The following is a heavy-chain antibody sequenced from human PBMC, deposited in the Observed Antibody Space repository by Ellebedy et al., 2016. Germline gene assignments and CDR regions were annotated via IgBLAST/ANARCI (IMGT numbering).Heavy chain of an antibody. CDR3: ARDSRRGVGPFDY. V-gene: IGHV4-34*01. J-gene: IGHJ4*02. D-gene: IGHD3-10*01. Sequence: SETLSLTXAVYGGSFSGYYWSWIRQPPGKGLEWIGEIYHSGSTNYNPSLKSRVTISVDTSKNQFSLNLTSVTAADTAVYYCARDSRRGVGPFDYWGQGALVTVSS. CDR1: GGSFSGYY. CDR2: IYHSGST.